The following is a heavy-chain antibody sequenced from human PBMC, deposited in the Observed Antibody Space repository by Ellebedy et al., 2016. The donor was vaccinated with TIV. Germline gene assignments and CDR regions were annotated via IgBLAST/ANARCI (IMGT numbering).Heavy chain of an antibody. CDR3: ARTVGLRLVYFDY. CDR1: GGSVSSGSYY. D-gene: IGHD6-19*01. Sequence: SETLSLTCTVSGGSVSSGSYYWSWIRQPPGKGLEWIGYINYSGSTNYNPSLKSRVTISVDTSKNQFPLKLSSVTAADTAVYYCARTVGLRLVYFDYWGQGTLVTVSS. V-gene: IGHV4-61*01. CDR2: INYSGST. J-gene: IGHJ4*02.